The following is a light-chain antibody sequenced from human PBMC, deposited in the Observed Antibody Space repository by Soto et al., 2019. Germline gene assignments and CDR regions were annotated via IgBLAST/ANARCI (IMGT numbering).Light chain of an antibody. Sequence: DIQMTQSPSSLSASVGDRVTITCRASQSISSYLNWYQQKPGKAPKLLIYAASSLQSGVPSRFSGSGSETDFTLTISSLQPEDFATYYCQQSYSTPPRTFGQGTKVEIK. V-gene: IGKV1-39*01. CDR1: QSISSY. CDR2: AAS. J-gene: IGKJ1*01. CDR3: QQSYSTPPRT.